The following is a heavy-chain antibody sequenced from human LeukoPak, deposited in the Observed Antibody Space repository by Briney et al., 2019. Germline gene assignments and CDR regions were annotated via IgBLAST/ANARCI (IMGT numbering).Heavy chain of an antibody. Sequence: SETLSLTCTVSGGSISVSSYFCAWIRQPPGKWLGWIVNILHTGRTYYPPSLKRRVTISVDTFKKQFSLALSSVTAADTAVYYCARTGYCSSTASCYVPFDSWGQGTLVTVSS. CDR2: ILHTGRT. J-gene: IGHJ4*02. D-gene: IGHD2-2*01. V-gene: IGHV4-39*01. CDR1: GGSISVSSYF. CDR3: ARTGYCSSTASCYVPFDS.